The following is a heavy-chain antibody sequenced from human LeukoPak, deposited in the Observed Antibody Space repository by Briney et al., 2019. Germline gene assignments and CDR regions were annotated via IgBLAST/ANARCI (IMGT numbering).Heavy chain of an antibody. CDR3: ARDYGSGSYYH. Sequence: SETLSLTCTVSGGSISSYYWSWIRQPPGKGLEWIGYLYYSGSTNYNPSLKSRVTISVDTSKNQFSLKLSSATAADTAVYYCARDYGSGSYYHWGQGTLVTVSS. J-gene: IGHJ5*02. CDR1: GGSISSYY. D-gene: IGHD3-10*01. V-gene: IGHV4-59*01. CDR2: LYYSGST.